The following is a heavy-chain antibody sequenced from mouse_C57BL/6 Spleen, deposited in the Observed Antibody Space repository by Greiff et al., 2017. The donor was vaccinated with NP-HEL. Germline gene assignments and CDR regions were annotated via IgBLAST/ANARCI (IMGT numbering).Heavy chain of an antibody. D-gene: IGHD1-1*01. V-gene: IGHV1-58*01. J-gene: IGHJ4*01. Sequence: EVQLQQSGAELVRPGSSVKMSCKTSGYTFTSYGINWVKQRPGQGLEWIGYIYIGNGYNYYNEKFKGKATLTSDTSSSTAYMQLSSLTSEDSAIYFCARGAVVADYYAMDYWGQGTSVTVSS. CDR3: ARGAVVADYYAMDY. CDR2: IYIGNGYN. CDR1: GYTFTSYG.